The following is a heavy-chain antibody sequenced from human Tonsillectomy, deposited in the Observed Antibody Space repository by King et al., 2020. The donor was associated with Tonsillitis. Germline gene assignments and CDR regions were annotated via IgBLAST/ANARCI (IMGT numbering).Heavy chain of an antibody. D-gene: IGHD1-26*01. CDR2: INPIGGSA. V-gene: IGHV1-46*01. CDR3: ARRADGGYFDY. Sequence: QLVQSGAEVKNPGASVKVSCKASGYTFMKYYIHWVRQSPGQGLEWMGIINPIGGSATYAQKFQGRVTKTRETSTSTVYMELSSLRSEDTAVYYCARRADGGYFDYWGQGTLVTVSS. J-gene: IGHJ4*02. CDR1: GYTFMKYY.